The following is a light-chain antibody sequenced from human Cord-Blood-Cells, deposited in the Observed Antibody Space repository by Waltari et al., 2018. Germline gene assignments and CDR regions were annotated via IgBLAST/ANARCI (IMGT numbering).Light chain of an antibody. CDR1: SSAVGSYNL. J-gene: IGLJ2*01. Sequence: QSALTQPASVSGSPGQSITISCTGTSSAVGSYNLCSWYQQHPGKAPKLMIYEGSKRPSGVSNRFSGSKSGNTASLTISGLQAEDEADYYCCSYAGSSTYVVFGGGTKLTVL. CDR2: EGS. V-gene: IGLV2-23*01. CDR3: CSYAGSSTYVV.